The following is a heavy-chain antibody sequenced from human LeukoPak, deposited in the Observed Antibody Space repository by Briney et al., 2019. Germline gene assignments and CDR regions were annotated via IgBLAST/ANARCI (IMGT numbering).Heavy chain of an antibody. J-gene: IGHJ5*02. CDR1: GFPFYNYY. CDR3: TRDGYGWRYLHL. Sequence: GGPLRLSCAPSGFPFYNYYMMWLRLAPAKALEWVANIKEDGSEKVYADSVKGRFTISRDNPQNSVHLQMNSLRADDTAVYHCTRDGYGWRYLHLWGQGTLVAVTT. D-gene: IGHD2-8*02. V-gene: IGHV3-7*01. CDR2: IKEDGSEK.